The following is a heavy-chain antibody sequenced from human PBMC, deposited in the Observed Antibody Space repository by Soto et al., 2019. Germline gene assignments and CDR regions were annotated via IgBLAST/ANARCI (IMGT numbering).Heavy chain of an antibody. Sequence: GGSLRLSCAASGFTFRSYAIHWVRQAPGKGLEWVAVISRDGTNKYYVDSVKGRFTVSRDNSKDTVYLQMNSLRDEDSAMFYCARSRSGAVADSFDFWGQGTLVTVSS. V-gene: IGHV3-30*04. D-gene: IGHD3-10*01. CDR1: GFTFRSYA. J-gene: IGHJ4*02. CDR3: ARSRSGAVADSFDF. CDR2: ISRDGTNK.